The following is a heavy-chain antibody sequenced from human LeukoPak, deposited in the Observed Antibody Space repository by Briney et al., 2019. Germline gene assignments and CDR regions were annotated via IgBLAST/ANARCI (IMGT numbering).Heavy chain of an antibody. CDR3: ATYLSDKGDFDY. CDR2: ISAYNGNT. J-gene: IGHJ4*02. CDR1: GYTFTSYG. V-gene: IGHV1-18*01. Sequence: GASMKVSCKASGYTFTSYGISWVRRAPGQGLEWMGWISAYNGNTNYAQNLQGRVTLTTDTSTSTAYMELRSLRSDDTAVYYCATYLSDKGDFDYWGQGTLVTVSS. D-gene: IGHD2-21*01.